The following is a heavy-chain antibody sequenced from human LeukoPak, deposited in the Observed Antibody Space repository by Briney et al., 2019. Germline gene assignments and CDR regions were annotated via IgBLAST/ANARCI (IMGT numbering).Heavy chain of an antibody. Sequence: SGGPLRLSCAASGFTFSSYAMSWVRQAPGKGLEWVSAISGSGGSTYYADSVKGRFTISRDNSKNTLYLQMNSLRAEDTAVYYCAKDINVVAGTALFDYWGQGTLVTVSS. CDR3: AKDINVVAGTALFDY. J-gene: IGHJ4*02. CDR1: GFTFSSYA. V-gene: IGHV3-23*01. CDR2: ISGSGGST. D-gene: IGHD6-19*01.